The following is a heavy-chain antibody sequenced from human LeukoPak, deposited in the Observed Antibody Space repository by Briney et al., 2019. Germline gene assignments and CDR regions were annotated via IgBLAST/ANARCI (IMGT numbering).Heavy chain of an antibody. D-gene: IGHD3-10*01. CDR3: ASFRKVRGVILPRDAFDI. CDR2: INPNSGGT. J-gene: IGHJ3*02. CDR1: GYTFTDYY. V-gene: IGHV1-2*02. Sequence: ASVKVSCKASGYTFTDYYMHWVRQAPGQGLEWMGWINPNSGGTNYAQKFQGRVTMTRDTSISTAYMELSRLRSDDTAVYYCASFRKVRGVILPRDAFDIWGQGTMVTVSS.